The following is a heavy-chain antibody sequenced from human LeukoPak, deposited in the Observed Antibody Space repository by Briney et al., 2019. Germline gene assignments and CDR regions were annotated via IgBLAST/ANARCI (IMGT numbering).Heavy chain of an antibody. CDR2: IQHDGRNK. V-gene: IGHV3-30*18. D-gene: IGHD3-10*01. CDR1: GFTFSVYG. CDR3: AKPPPGNYPQPNDY. J-gene: IGHJ4*02. Sequence: GRSLRLSCTASGFTFSVYGIYWVRQAPGKGLEWVAYIQHDGRNKYYADSVKGRFTISRDKSNDTLYLQMNSLRAEDTAVYYCAKPPPGNYPQPNDYWGQGTLISVSS.